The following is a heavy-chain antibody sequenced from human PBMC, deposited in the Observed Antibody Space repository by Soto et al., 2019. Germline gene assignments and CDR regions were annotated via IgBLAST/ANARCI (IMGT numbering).Heavy chain of an antibody. V-gene: IGHV4-59*12. Sequence: SETLSLTCTVSGGSISNYYWNWIRQSPGKGLEWIGYIYSSGSTHYNPSLKSRVTISVDRSKNQFSLKLSSVTAADTAVYYCTTDLTGFDYWGQGTLVTVSS. CDR3: TTDLTGFDY. J-gene: IGHJ4*02. CDR2: IYSSGST. CDR1: GGSISNYY. D-gene: IGHD7-27*01.